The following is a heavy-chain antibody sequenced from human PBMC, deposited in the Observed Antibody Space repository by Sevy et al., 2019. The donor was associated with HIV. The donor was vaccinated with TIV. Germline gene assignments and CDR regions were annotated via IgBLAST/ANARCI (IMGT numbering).Heavy chain of an antibody. CDR3: ASEGWTKPHDY. CDR2: FSFGCGEI. V-gene: IGHV3-23*01. J-gene: IGHJ4*02. D-gene: IGHD2-15*01. Sequence: GGSLRLSCAASGFTFSKYSMSWVRQPPGKGLEWVSTFSFGCGEINYADSVKGRFTISRDNSKSSVYLQMNNLRPEDTGVYDWASEGWTKPHDYWGQGTLVTVSS. CDR1: GFTFSKYS.